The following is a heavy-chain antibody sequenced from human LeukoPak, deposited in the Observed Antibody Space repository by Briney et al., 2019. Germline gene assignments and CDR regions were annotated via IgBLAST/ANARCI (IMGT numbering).Heavy chain of an antibody. V-gene: IGHV1-69*05. CDR3: ARDWGSREHDAFDI. D-gene: IGHD1/OR15-1a*01. J-gene: IGHJ3*02. Sequence: GASVKVSCKASGGTFSSHAISWVRQAPGQGLEWMGGIIPIFGTANYAQKFQGRVTMTRDMSTSTVYMELSSLRSEDTAVYYCARDWGSREHDAFDIWGQGTMVTVSS. CDR1: GGTFSSHA. CDR2: IIPIFGTA.